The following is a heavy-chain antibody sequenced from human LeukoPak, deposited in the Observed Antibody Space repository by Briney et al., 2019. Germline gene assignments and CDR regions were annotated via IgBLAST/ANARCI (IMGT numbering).Heavy chain of an antibody. J-gene: IGHJ4*02. Sequence: PGGSLRLSCAASGFTFSAFWMSWVRQAPGKGLEWVANIKVDGTEKNYVDSVKGRLTISRDNAKNSPYLQMNSLRTEDTAVYYCARGGRNIDSWGQGTLVTVSS. CDR1: GFTFSAFW. CDR2: IKVDGTEK. V-gene: IGHV3-7*03. CDR3: ARGGRNIDS. D-gene: IGHD4-11*01.